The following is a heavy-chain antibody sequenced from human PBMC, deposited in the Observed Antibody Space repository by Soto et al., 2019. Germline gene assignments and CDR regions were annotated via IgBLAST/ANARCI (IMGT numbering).Heavy chain of an antibody. Sequence: GESLKISCAASGFTFSSYAMSWVRQAPGKGLEWVSAISGSGGSTYYADSVKGRFTITRDNSKNTLYLQMNSLRAEDTAVYYCAKDRDDYSNYFDYWGQGTLVTVSS. J-gene: IGHJ4*02. V-gene: IGHV3-23*01. D-gene: IGHD4-4*01. CDR1: GFTFSSYA. CDR2: ISGSGGST. CDR3: AKDRDDYSNYFDY.